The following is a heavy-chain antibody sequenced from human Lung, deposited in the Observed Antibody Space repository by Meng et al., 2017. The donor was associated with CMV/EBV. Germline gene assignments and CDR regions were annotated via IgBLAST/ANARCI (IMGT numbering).Heavy chain of an antibody. CDR2: ISGGGDRT. J-gene: IGHJ4*02. D-gene: IGHD1-26*01. CDR1: GFPFSSYA. CDR3: AKGPLRSGSYPSYFDY. Sequence: GESXKISCAASGFPFSSYAMSWVRQAPGKGLEWVSAISGGGDRTYNADSVRGRFTISRDESKITVYLQMSSLRAEDTAVYYCAKGPLRSGSYPSYFDYWGQGXLVTVSS. V-gene: IGHV3-23*01.